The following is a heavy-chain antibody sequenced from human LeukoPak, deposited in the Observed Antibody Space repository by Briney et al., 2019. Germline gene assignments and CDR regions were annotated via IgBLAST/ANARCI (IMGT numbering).Heavy chain of an antibody. Sequence: SETLSLTCAVSGYFISSGYYWGWIRPPPGKGLEWIASIDQRGSTYYNPSLKSRVTISVDTSKNQFSLRLTSVTAAGTAVYYCARGDLYNYGKPFDSWGQGTLVTVSS. CDR2: IDQRGST. CDR1: GYFISSGYY. J-gene: IGHJ4*02. CDR3: ARGDLYNYGKPFDS. V-gene: IGHV4-38-2*01. D-gene: IGHD5-18*01.